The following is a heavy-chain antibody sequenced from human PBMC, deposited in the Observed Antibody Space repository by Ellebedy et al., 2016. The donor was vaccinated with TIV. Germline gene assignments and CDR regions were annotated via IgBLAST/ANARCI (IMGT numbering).Heavy chain of an antibody. CDR2: VNRDGGT. J-gene: IGHJ3*02. D-gene: IGHD3-16*01. Sequence: GGSLRLSCAASGFNVTINYMSWVRQAPGKGLEWVSVVNRDGGTYYADSLKGSFTISRDLAKNTVFLQIKSLRAEDTAVYYCSRETYNNVDLDLWGIFDMWGQGTLVTVSS. CDR1: GFNVTINY. CDR3: SRETYNNVDLDLWGIFDM. V-gene: IGHV3-66*01.